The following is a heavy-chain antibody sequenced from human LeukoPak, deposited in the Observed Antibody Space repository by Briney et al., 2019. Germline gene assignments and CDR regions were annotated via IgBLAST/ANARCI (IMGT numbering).Heavy chain of an antibody. V-gene: IGHV3-30*02. Sequence: QPGGSLRLSCAASGFTFSRYGMYWVRQAPGKGLEWVAFIRYDGSNKYYADSVKGRFTISRDNSKNTLYLQMNSLRAEDTAVYYCAKDGEIDSSGYYIPFDYWGQGTLVTVSS. D-gene: IGHD3-22*01. CDR2: IRYDGSNK. CDR3: AKDGEIDSSGYYIPFDY. J-gene: IGHJ4*02. CDR1: GFTFSRYG.